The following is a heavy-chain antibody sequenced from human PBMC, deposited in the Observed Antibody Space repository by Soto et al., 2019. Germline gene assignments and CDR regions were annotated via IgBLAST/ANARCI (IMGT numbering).Heavy chain of an antibody. CDR2: IIPILGIA. J-gene: IGHJ2*01. D-gene: IGHD5-12*01. CDR1: GGTFSSYT. V-gene: IGHV1-69*02. Sequence: SVKVSCKASGGTFSSYTISWVRQAPGQGLEWMGRIIPILGIANYAQKFQGRVTITADKSTSTAYMELSSLRSEDTAVYYCAAEMATITVNYWYFDLWGRGTLVTVSS. CDR3: AAEMATITVNYWYFDL.